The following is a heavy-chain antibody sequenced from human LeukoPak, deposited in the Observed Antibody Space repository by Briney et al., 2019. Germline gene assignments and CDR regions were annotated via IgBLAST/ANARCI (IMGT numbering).Heavy chain of an antibody. CDR3: AKTEQFDY. CDR1: GFTFSSYA. CDR2: ITGSGGNT. V-gene: IGHV3-23*01. D-gene: IGHD6-13*01. Sequence: SGGSLRLSCVASGFTFSSYAMSWVRQAPGKGLEWVSTITGSGGNTFYADPVRGRFAVSRDNSKNTLYLQMNSLRAEDTAVYYCAKTEQFDYWGQGTLVTVSS. J-gene: IGHJ4*02.